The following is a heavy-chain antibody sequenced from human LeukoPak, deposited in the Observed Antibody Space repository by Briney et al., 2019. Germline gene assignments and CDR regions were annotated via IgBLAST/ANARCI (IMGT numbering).Heavy chain of an antibody. J-gene: IGHJ4*02. CDR2: MNPNNGNA. V-gene: IGHV1-8*01. D-gene: IGHD6-19*01. CDR1: GYTFTSYD. CDR3: ARVNFIRAVAGSSFGY. Sequence: ASVKVSCKASGYTFTSYDINWVRQATGQGLEWMGWMNPNNGNAGYAQKFQGRVTMTRNTSISTAYMELSSLRSEDTAVYYCARVNFIRAVAGSSFGYWGQGTLVTVSS.